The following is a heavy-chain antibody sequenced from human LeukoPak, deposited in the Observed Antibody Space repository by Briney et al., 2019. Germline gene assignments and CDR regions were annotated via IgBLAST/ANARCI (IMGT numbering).Heavy chain of an antibody. D-gene: IGHD2-2*01. CDR3: ATAVVPAARNYYYYMDV. Sequence: ASVKVSCKVSGYTLTELSMHWVRQAPGKELEWMGGFDPEDGETIYAQKFQGRVTMTEDTSTDTAHMELSSLRSEDTAVYYCATAVVPAARNYYYYMDVWAKGPRSPSP. CDR1: GYTLTELS. CDR2: FDPEDGET. V-gene: IGHV1-24*01. J-gene: IGHJ6*03.